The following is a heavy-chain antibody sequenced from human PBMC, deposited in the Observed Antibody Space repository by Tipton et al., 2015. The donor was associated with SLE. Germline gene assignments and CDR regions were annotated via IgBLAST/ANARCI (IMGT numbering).Heavy chain of an antibody. J-gene: IGHJ4*02. CDR3: AREYYDSSGYYTDY. D-gene: IGHD3-22*01. CDR2: MNPNSGNT. Sequence: QSGAEVKKPGASVKVSCKASGYTFTSYGISWVRQAPGQGLEWMGWMNPNSGNTGYAQKFQGRVTMTRNTSISTAYMELSSLRSEDTAVYYCAREYYDSSGYYTDYWGQGTLVTVSS. V-gene: IGHV1-8*02. CDR1: GYTFTSYG.